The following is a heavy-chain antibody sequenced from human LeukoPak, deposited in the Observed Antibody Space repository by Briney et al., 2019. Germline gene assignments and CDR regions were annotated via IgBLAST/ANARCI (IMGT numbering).Heavy chain of an antibody. CDR2: IYYSGST. D-gene: IGHD3-9*01. J-gene: IGHJ4*02. Sequence: SETLSLTCTVSGGSVSSTEFYWGWIRQPPGKGLQWVGNIYYSGSTYYNPSLTGRVTMSVDTSKNQFSLKMPSVTAADTAVCYCTRLSKGRYFDYIFDYWGQGSLVTVSS. V-gene: IGHV4-39*01. CDR3: TRLSKGRYFDYIFDY. CDR1: GGSVSSTEFY.